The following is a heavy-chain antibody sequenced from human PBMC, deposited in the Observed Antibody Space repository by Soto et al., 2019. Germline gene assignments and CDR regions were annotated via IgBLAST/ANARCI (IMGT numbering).Heavy chain of an antibody. D-gene: IGHD3-9*01. CDR3: AKTPIAYILTGYQGYFDL. J-gene: IGHJ2*01. CDR1: GFTFSSYA. V-gene: IGHV3-23*01. CDR2: ISGSGGST. Sequence: EVQLLESGGGLVQPGGSLRLSCAASGFTFSSYAMSWVRQVPGKGLEWVSAISGSGGSTYYADSVKGRFTISRDNSKNTLYLQMNSLRAEDTAVYYCAKTPIAYILTGYQGYFDLWGRGTLVTVSS.